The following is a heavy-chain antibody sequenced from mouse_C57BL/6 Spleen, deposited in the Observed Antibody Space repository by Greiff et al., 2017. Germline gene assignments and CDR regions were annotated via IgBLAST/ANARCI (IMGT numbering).Heavy chain of an antibody. V-gene: IGHV1-42*01. CDR1: GYSFTGYY. Sequence: VQLKESGPELVKPGASVKISCKASGYSFTGYYMNWVKQSPEKSLEWIGEINPSTGGTTYNQKFKAKATLTVDKSSSTAYMQLKSLTSEDSAVYYCARTYYSNYGYFDYWGQGTTLTVSS. CDR2: INPSTGGT. J-gene: IGHJ2*01. D-gene: IGHD2-5*01. CDR3: ARTYYSNYGYFDY.